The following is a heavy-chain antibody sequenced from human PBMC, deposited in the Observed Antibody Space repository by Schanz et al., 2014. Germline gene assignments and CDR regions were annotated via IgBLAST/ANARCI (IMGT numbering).Heavy chain of an antibody. Sequence: QVQLEESGAGLVKPSGTLSLTCAVSGASVSSDNWWNWVRQPPGKGLEWIGEIYDSGNTNYNPSHKRRVTMSVDDSKNQFSLQLTSVTAADTAVYYCARGGQGFGEPHQRLFEYWGPGTLVTVSS. CDR3: ARGGQGFGEPHQRLFEY. J-gene: IGHJ4*02. D-gene: IGHD3-10*01. V-gene: IGHV4-4*02. CDR2: IYDSGNT. CDR1: GASVSSDNW.